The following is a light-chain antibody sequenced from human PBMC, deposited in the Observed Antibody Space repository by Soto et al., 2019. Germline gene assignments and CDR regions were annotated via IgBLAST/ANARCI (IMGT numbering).Light chain of an antibody. CDR1: SSDIGGHNF. J-gene: IGLJ1*01. V-gene: IGLV2-14*03. CDR2: DVN. CDR3: SSYTSSSTPYV. Sequence: QSVLTQPASVSGSPGQSSTISCTGTSSDIGGHNFVSWYQHHPGKAPKLMIFDVNNRPSGVSNRFSGSKSANTASLTISGLQAEDEADYYCSSYTSSSTPYVFGTGTKVTVL.